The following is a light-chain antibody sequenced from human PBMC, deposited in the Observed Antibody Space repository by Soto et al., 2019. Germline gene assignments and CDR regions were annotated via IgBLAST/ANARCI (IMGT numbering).Light chain of an antibody. CDR3: QQDGSSPHT. Sequence: EIVLTQSPGTLSLSPGERATLSCRASQSVSRSYLAWYQHKPGQAPRLLIYGASSRATGIPDRFSGSGSGTDFTLTISRLEPEDFAVYYCQQDGSSPHTFGQGTKLEIK. V-gene: IGKV3-20*01. CDR1: QSVSRSY. CDR2: GAS. J-gene: IGKJ2*01.